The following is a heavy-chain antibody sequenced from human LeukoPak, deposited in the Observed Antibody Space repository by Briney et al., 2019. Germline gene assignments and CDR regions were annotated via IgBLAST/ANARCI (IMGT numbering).Heavy chain of an antibody. CDR3: AREDSSSWYGATGYMDV. Sequence: ASVKVSCKASGYTFTSYGISWVRQAPGQGLEWMGWISAYNGNTNYAQKFQGRVTMTRDTSISTAYVELSRLRSDDTAVYYCAREDSSSWYGATGYMDVWGKGTTVTVSS. J-gene: IGHJ6*03. D-gene: IGHD6-13*01. CDR1: GYTFTSYG. CDR2: ISAYNGNT. V-gene: IGHV1-18*01.